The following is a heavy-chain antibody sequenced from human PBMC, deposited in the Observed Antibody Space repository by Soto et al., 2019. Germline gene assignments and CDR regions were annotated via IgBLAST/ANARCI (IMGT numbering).Heavy chain of an antibody. Sequence: EVRLVESGGGLVQPGGSLRLSCAASGFTFSIYDMLWVRQVTGKGLEWVSTIGTGGDSDYSASVKGRFTISRENAKNSVYLQLNSLGAGDTAVYDCASGGGGDSKGGMDVWGQGTTVTVSS. CDR3: ASGGGGDSKGGMDV. V-gene: IGHV3-13*01. CDR2: IGTGGDS. J-gene: IGHJ6*02. CDR1: GFTFSIYD. D-gene: IGHD2-21*01.